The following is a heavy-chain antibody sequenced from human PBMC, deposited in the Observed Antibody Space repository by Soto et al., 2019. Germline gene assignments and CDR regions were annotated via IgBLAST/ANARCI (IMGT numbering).Heavy chain of an antibody. D-gene: IGHD6-13*01. CDR3: ARDDYSSSSALGY. Sequence: ASVKVSCKASGYTFTGYYMHWVRQAPGQGLEWMGWINPNSGGTNYAQKFQGWVTMTRDTSISTAYMELSRLRSDDTAVYYCARDDYSSSSALGYWGQGTLVTVSS. CDR2: INPNSGGT. J-gene: IGHJ4*02. V-gene: IGHV1-2*04. CDR1: GYTFTGYY.